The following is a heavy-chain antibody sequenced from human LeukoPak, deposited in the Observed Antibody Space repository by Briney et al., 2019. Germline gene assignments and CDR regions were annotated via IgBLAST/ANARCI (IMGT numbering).Heavy chain of an antibody. V-gene: IGHV1-69*06. CDR1: GGRFKSYG. CDR3: ARDRGTMIVELGVV. Sequence: GASVKVSCKTTGGRFKSYGFSWVRQAPGQGLEWMGGIIPVFDRPTYAQKFEGRVTITADKSTNTTYMEISSLTSDDTAVYYCARDRGTMIVELGVVWGQGTLVTVSS. J-gene: IGHJ4*02. D-gene: IGHD3-22*01. CDR2: IIPVFDRP.